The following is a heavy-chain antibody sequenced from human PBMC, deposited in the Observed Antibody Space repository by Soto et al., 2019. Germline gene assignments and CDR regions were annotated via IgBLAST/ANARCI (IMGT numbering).Heavy chain of an antibody. Sequence: GASVKVSCKASGYTFTSYYMHWVRQAPGQGLEWMGIINPSGGSTSYAQKFQGRVTMTRDTSTSTVYMELSSLRSEDTAVYYCARASVVVVTAITSPFDYFQHWGQGTLVTVSS. J-gene: IGHJ1*01. D-gene: IGHD2-21*02. CDR2: INPSGGST. CDR1: GYTFTSYY. CDR3: ARASVVVVTAITSPFDYFQH. V-gene: IGHV1-46*01.